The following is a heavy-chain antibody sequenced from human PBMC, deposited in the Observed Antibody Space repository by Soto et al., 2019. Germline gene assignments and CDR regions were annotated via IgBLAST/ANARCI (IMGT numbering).Heavy chain of an antibody. CDR3: ARGSTDSYPGSRIFDF. CDR2: ITDTGGDA. V-gene: IGHV3-23*01. D-gene: IGHD3-10*01. Sequence: GGSLRLSCVASGLTFGSRAMSWVRQAPGEGLQWVSTITDTGGDAKYAGSVRGRFVISRDNSKKTLYLQMTSLTAEDSAMYFCARGSTDSYPGSRIFDFWGRGTLVTVSS. J-gene: IGHJ4*02. CDR1: GLTFGSRA.